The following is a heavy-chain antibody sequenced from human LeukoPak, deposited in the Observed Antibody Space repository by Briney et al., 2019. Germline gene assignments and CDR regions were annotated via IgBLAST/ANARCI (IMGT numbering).Heavy chain of an antibody. J-gene: IGHJ3*02. CDR3: ARPGYCSGGSCYGRRAFDI. CDR1: GYSFSSYL. D-gene: IGHD2-15*01. CDR2: IYPGDSDT. Sequence: GEALEIFRKGFGYSFSSYLIGWGRPMTGESLEWTGVIYPGDSDTRYSPSFQGQVTISADKSISTAYLQWSSLKASDTAMYYCARPGYCSGGSCYGRRAFDIWGQGTMVTVSS. V-gene: IGHV5-51*01.